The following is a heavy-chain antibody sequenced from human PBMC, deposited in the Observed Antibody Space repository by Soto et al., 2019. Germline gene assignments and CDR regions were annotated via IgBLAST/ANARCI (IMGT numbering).Heavy chain of an antibody. CDR2: INAGTGNT. J-gene: IGHJ2*01. CDR1: GYTFTSYA. CDR3: ARAPSWWYFDL. V-gene: IGHV1-3*05. Sequence: QVQLVQSGAEEKKPGASVKVSCKASGYTFTSYAMHWVRQAPGQRLGWMGWINAGTGNTKYSQKFQGRVTITRDTPASTAYMELSSLRSEDTAVYYCARAPSWWYFDLWGRGTLVTVSS.